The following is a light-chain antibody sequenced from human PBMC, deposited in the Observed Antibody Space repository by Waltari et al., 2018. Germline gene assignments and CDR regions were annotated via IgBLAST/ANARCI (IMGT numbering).Light chain of an antibody. J-gene: IGKJ5*01. CDR1: QSLSGDY. Sequence: EIVLTQSPGTLSLSPGERVTLSCRASQSLSGDYVAWYQQKPGQAPKRLFYDVSRRATGVLDRFSASVSGTDFTLTISRLEPGDFAVYYCQQYGNSPFAFGQGTRLEIK. V-gene: IGKV3-20*01. CDR3: QQYGNSPFA. CDR2: DVS.